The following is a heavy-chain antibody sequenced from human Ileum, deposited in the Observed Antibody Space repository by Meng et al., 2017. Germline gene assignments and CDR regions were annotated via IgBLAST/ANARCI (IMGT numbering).Heavy chain of an antibody. J-gene: IGHJ4*02. CDR2: VFDSGTT. D-gene: IGHD4-17*01. CDR3: ATDVYGDGLAYLDH. Sequence: QVQLAESGPGLVRPSETLSRTCAGSGGSVSGRSYYWTWIRQPPGKGLEWIGYVFDSGTTKYNPSLSSRVTISSDTSKNRFSLELTSVTAADTAVYYCATDVYGDGLAYLDHWGQGSLVTVSS. V-gene: IGHV4-61*01. CDR1: GGSVSGRSYY.